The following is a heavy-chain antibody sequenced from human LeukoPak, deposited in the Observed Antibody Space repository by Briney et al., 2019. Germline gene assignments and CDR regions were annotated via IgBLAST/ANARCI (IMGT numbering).Heavy chain of an antibody. V-gene: IGHV4-59*01. J-gene: IGHJ4*02. CDR2: IYYSGTT. CDR3: ARDCGRWLY. D-gene: IGHD4-23*01. CDR1: GGSISSYN. Sequence: SETLSLTCTVSGGSISSYNWSWIRQPQGKGLEWIGYIYYSGTTNYNPSLKSRVTISVDTSKNQFSLKVRSVTAADTAVYYCARDCGRWLYWGQGTLVTVSS.